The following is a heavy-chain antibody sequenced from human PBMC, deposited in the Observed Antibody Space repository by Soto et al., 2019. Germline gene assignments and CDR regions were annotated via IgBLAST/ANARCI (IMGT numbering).Heavy chain of an antibody. CDR1: GFTFSSYS. V-gene: IGHV3-48*02. CDR2: ISSSSSTI. CDR3: ARDEMNLTGGAYYYYYGMDV. Sequence: PGGSLRLSCAASGFTFSSYSMNWVRQAPGKGLEWVSYISSSSSTIYYADSVKGRFTISRDNAENSLYLQMNSLRDEDTAVYYCARDEMNLTGGAYYYYYGMDVWGQGTTVTVSS. D-gene: IGHD1-26*01. J-gene: IGHJ6*02.